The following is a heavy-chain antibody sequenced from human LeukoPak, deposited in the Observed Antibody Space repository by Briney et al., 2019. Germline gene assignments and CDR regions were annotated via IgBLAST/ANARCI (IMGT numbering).Heavy chain of an antibody. D-gene: IGHD1-1*01. CDR1: GFNIYTYT. J-gene: IGHJ4*02. CDR3: AKGLERESRLDS. V-gene: IGHV3-23*01. Sequence: GGSLRLSCDASGFNIYTYTMYWVRQTPGQGLEWVSGIRNSDGVTYYADSVRGRFTISTDNSKNTLYLQMNSLRAEDTALYYCAKGLERESRLDSWGQGTLVTVSS. CDR2: IRNSDGVT.